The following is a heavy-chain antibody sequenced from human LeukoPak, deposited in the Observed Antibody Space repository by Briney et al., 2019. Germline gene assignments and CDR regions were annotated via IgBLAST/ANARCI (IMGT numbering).Heavy chain of an antibody. V-gene: IGHV3-23*01. D-gene: IGHD3-10*01. CDR1: GFTFNNYA. Sequence: GGSLRLSCAASGFTFNNYAMSWVRQAPGKGLEWVSGISGSGGSTNYADPVKGRFTISRDNSKNTLYLQMNSLRAEDTAVYYCAKGDKDGSGSYYGDYYYYIDVWGKGTTVTVSS. CDR3: AKGDKDGSGSYYGDYYYYIDV. CDR2: ISGSGGST. J-gene: IGHJ6*03.